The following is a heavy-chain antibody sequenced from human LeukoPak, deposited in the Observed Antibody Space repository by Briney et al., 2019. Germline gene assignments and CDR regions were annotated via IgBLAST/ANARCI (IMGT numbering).Heavy chain of an antibody. J-gene: IGHJ4*02. CDR1: GFIFSNYD. Sequence: PGGSLGLSCAASGFIFSNYDMHWVRQATGPSQEWVSAISTGGDTYYPDSLKDRFTISRDNAKNTLYLQMNSLRAEDTAVYYCARDPDYSSSTPPRSNDSWGQGTLVTVSS. D-gene: IGHD4-11*01. V-gene: IGHV3-13*01. CDR2: ISTGGDT. CDR3: ARDPDYSSSTPPRSNDS.